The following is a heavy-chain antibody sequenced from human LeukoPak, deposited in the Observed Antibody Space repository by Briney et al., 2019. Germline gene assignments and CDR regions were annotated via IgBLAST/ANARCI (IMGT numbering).Heavy chain of an antibody. CDR3: AVLLLRRATWDY. CDR2: ISYSGTT. D-gene: IGHD1-26*01. Sequence: SQTLSLTCTVSGGSTSSGDYFWSWIRQPPGKGLEWIGYISYSGTTFYNPSLKSRVSISVDTSKNQFSLKLSSVTAADTAVYYCAVLLLRRATWDYWGQGTLVTVSS. V-gene: IGHV4-30-4*01. CDR1: GGSTSSGDYF. J-gene: IGHJ4*02.